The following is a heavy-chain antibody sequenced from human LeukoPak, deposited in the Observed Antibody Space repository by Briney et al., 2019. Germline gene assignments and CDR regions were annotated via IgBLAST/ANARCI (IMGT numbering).Heavy chain of an antibody. CDR2: ISAYNGNT. Sequence: GASVKVSCKTSGFKFTNYGFSWVRQAPGQGLEWMGWISAYNGNTNYAQTFRDRVTMTTDTTTAHMELRSLTSDDTAFYYCVGNSWARAVDPDYWGQGTLVTVSS. D-gene: IGHD1-26*01. V-gene: IGHV1-18*04. CDR3: VGNSWARAVDPDY. CDR1: GFKFTNYG. J-gene: IGHJ4*02.